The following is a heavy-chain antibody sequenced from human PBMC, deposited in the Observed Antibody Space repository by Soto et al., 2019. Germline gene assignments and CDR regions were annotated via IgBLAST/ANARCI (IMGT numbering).Heavy chain of an antibody. V-gene: IGHV1-18*01. D-gene: IGHD3-22*01. CDR3: ARDKSESKYYYDSSGYLYY. Sequence: ASVKVSCKASGYTFTSYGISWVRQAPGQGLEWMGWISAYNGNTNYAQKLQGRVTMTTDTSASTAYMELRSLRSDDTAVYYCARDKSESKYYYDSSGYLYYWGQGTLVTVSS. CDR2: ISAYNGNT. J-gene: IGHJ4*02. CDR1: GYTFTSYG.